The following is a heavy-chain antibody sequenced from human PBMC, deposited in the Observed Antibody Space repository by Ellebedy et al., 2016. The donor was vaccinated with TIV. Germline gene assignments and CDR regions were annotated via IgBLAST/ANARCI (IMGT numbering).Heavy chain of an antibody. J-gene: IGHJ5*02. CDR3: AREGSPLAAAGLS. CDR2: ISYDGSIE. CDR1: GFTFSSYD. Sequence: GESLKISCAASGFTFSSYDMHWVRQAPGKGLEWVAVISYDGSIEYYADSVKGRFTISRDNSKNTLYLQMNSLRAYDTAVYYCAREGSPLAAAGLSWGQGTLVTVSS. V-gene: IGHV3-30*03. D-gene: IGHD6-13*01.